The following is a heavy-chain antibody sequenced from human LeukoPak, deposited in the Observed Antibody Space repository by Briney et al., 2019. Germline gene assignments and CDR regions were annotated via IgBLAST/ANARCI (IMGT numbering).Heavy chain of an antibody. CDR1: GFTFSSYE. J-gene: IGHJ4*02. D-gene: IGHD3-9*01. CDR2: ISSSGCTT. V-gene: IGHV3-48*03. CDR3: AKVMYYDILTGPSPYDY. Sequence: GGSLRLSCAASGFTFSSYEMNWVRQAPGKGLEWVSYISSSGCTTYYADSVKGRFTISRDNAKKSLYLQMNSLRAEDTAVYYCAKVMYYDILTGPSPYDYWGQGTLVTVSS.